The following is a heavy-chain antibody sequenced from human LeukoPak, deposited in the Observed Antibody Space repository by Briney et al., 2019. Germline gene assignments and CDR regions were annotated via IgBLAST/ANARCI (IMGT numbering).Heavy chain of an antibody. D-gene: IGHD6-19*01. V-gene: IGHV4-59*01. Sequence: RTSETLSLTCTVSGVSISSYYWSWIRQPPGKGLEWIGYIYYSGSTNYNPSLKSRVTISVDTSKNQFSLKLSSVTAADTAVYYCARARYSSGWYTVNYFDYWGQGTLVTVSS. CDR1: GVSISSYY. CDR2: IYYSGST. J-gene: IGHJ4*02. CDR3: ARARYSSGWYTVNYFDY.